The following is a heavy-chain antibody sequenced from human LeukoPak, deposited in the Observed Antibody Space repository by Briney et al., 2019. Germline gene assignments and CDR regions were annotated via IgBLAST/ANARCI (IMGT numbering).Heavy chain of an antibody. J-gene: IGHJ4*02. CDR3: AKDHRSGCHGY. CDR2: ISYDGSNK. D-gene: IGHD6-19*01. CDR1: GFTFSSYG. Sequence: PGGSLRLSCAASGFTFSSYGMHWVRQAPGKGLEWVAVISYDGSNKYYADSVKGRFTISRDNSKNTLYLQMNSLRAEDTAVYYCAKDHRSGCHGYWGQGTLVTVSS. V-gene: IGHV3-30*18.